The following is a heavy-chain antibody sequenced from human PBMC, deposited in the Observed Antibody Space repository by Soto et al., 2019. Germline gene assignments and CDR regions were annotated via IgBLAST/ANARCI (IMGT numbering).Heavy chain of an antibody. CDR2: IYYSGNT. Sequence: QVQLQESGPGLVKPSQTLSLTCTVSGGSISSGGYYWSWLRQHPGKGLEWIGYIYYSGNTYYNPSLKSRVAISVDTSQNQFSLKLSSVTAADTAVYYCARVGFYDDVFQHWGQGTLVTVSS. CDR1: GGSISSGGYY. D-gene: IGHD3-16*01. V-gene: IGHV4-31*03. J-gene: IGHJ1*01. CDR3: ARVGFYDDVFQH.